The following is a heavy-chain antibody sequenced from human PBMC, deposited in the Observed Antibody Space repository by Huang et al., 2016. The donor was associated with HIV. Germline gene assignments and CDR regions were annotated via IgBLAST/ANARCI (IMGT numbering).Heavy chain of an antibody. D-gene: IGHD3-10*01. V-gene: IGHV1-18*01. CDR3: ARFRGPQVTLNWLDP. J-gene: IGHJ5*02. CDR1: GYTFFTYS. CDR2: VSTYKGHT. Sequence: QVQLVQSGPEMKKPGASVNVSCKASGYTFFTYSISWVRQAPGQGLEWRGWVSTYKGHTNYAQKCQGRLTLTTDVSTSSAYMELKNLRSDDTAVYYCARFRGPQVTLNWLDPWGQGTLVTVSS.